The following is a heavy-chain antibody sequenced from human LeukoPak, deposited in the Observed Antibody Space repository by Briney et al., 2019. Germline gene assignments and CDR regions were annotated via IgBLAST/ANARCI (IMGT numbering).Heavy chain of an antibody. CDR1: GGSISSYY. D-gene: IGHD1-7*01. CDR2: IHYSGSI. V-gene: IGHV4-59*08. Sequence: SETLSLTCRDSGGSISSYYWSWIRQPPGKGLEWIGYIHYSGSINYNPSLKSRVTISIDTSKNQFSLKLSSVTAADTAVYYCARMNYYFDYWGQGTLVTVSS. J-gene: IGHJ4*02. CDR3: ARMNYYFDY.